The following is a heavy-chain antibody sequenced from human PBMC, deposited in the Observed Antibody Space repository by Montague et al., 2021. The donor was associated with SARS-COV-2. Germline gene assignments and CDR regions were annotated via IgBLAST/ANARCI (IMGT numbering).Heavy chain of an antibody. V-gene: IGHV6-1*01. J-gene: IGHJ4*02. Sequence: CAISGDSVSSNIAAWSWIRQSPSRGLEWLGRTYYRSQWNYDFAVSVKSRITTVPDTTKNQFSLQLNSVSPEDTAMYYCARISYAHPGDYWGPGTLVTVSS. CDR1: GDSVSSNIAA. CDR2: TYYRSQWNY. CDR3: ARISYAHPGDY. D-gene: IGHD2-8*01.